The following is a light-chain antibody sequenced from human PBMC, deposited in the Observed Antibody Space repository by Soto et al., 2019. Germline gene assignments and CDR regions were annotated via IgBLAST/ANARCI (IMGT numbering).Light chain of an antibody. CDR3: QVWDSSSDVA. CDR2: RDN. CDR1: KIGNKN. Sequence: SYELTQPLSVSVALGQTARITCGGNKIGNKNVHWYQQKPGQAPVLVIYRDNNRPSGIPERISGSNSGNTATLTISRAQAGDEADDYCQVWDSSSDVAFGGGTKLTVL. J-gene: IGLJ2*01. V-gene: IGLV3-9*01.